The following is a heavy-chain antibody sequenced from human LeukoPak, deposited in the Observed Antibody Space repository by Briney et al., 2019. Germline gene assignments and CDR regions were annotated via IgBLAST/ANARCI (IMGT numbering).Heavy chain of an antibody. Sequence: GGSLRLSCAASGFTVSSNYMSWVRQAPGKGLEWVSVIYGGVNTVYADSVQGRFTISRNNSKNTLYLQMSSLRAEDTAVYYCAKSPKTGFLFDYWGKGTLVTVSS. V-gene: IGHV3-66*01. J-gene: IGHJ4*02. CDR3: AKSPKTGFLFDY. D-gene: IGHD1-1*01. CDR1: GFTVSSNY. CDR2: IYGGVNT.